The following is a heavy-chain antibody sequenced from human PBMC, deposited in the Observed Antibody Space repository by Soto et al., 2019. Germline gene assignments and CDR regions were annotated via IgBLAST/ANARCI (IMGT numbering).Heavy chain of an antibody. D-gene: IGHD7-27*01. CDR1: DGSISNHY. CDR3: ARSNWYSEY. CDR2: IYYNGNT. Sequence: QVQLQESGPGLVKPSETLSLTCTVSDGSISNHYWSWIRQPPGKGLEWIGYIYYNGNTNYNPSVSIRVPMALDTAKNQFSLKLSSVTAADTAVYYWARSNWYSEYWGQGTLVTVSS. V-gene: IGHV4-59*11. J-gene: IGHJ4*02.